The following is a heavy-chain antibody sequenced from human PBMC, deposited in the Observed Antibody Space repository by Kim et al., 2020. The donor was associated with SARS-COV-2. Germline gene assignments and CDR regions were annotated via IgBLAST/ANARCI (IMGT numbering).Heavy chain of an antibody. Sequence: YTNYRPSFQGHVTISADKSTSTAYLQWSSLKASDTAMYYCASGWGGDFDYWGQGTLVTVSS. CDR2: YT. CDR3: ASGWGGDFDY. D-gene: IGHD3-10*01. V-gene: IGHV5-10-1*01. J-gene: IGHJ4*02.